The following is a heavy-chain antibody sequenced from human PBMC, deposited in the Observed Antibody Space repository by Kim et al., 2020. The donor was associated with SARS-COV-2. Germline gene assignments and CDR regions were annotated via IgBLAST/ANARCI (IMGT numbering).Heavy chain of an antibody. J-gene: IGHJ5*02. CDR1: GYTFTSYG. V-gene: IGHV1-18*01. CDR3: ARVDYYDSSGYRNWFDP. CDR2: ISAYNGNT. D-gene: IGHD3-22*01. Sequence: ASVKVSCKASGYTFTSYGISWVRQAPRQGLEWMGWISAYNGNTNYAQKLQGRVTMTTDTSTSTAYMELRSLRSDDTAVYYCARVDYYDSSGYRNWFDPWGQGTLVTVSS.